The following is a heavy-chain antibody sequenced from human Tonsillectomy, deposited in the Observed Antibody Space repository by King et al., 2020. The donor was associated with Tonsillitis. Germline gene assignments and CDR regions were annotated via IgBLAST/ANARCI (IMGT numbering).Heavy chain of an antibody. Sequence: VQLQQWGAGLLKPSETLSLTCAVYGGSFSGYYWSWIRQPPGKGLEWIGEINHSGSTNYNPSLKSRVTISVDTSKNQFSLKLSSVTAADTAVYYWAREPAYSSSWYVYYYYYYMDVWGKGTTVTVSS. CDR2: INHSGST. V-gene: IGHV4-34*01. CDR1: GGSFSGYY. J-gene: IGHJ6*03. CDR3: AREPAYSSSWYVYYYYYYMDV. D-gene: IGHD6-13*01.